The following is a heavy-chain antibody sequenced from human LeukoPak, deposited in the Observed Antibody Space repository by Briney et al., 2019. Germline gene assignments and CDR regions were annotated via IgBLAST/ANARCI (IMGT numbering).Heavy chain of an antibody. CDR1: GSSFTSYW. Sequence: GASLKISCKGSGSSFTSYWIGWVRQMPGKGLEWMGIIYPGDSDTRYSPSFQGQVTISADKSISTAYLQWSSLKASDTAVYYCATGEVIVGARYWGQGTLVTVSS. CDR2: IYPGDSDT. V-gene: IGHV5-51*01. CDR3: ATGEVIVGARY. J-gene: IGHJ4*02. D-gene: IGHD1-26*01.